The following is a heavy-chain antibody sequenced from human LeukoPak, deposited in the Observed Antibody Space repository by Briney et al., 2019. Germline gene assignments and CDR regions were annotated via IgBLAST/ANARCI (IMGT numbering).Heavy chain of an antibody. CDR1: GFTFSNYG. J-gene: IGHJ4*02. Sequence: GGSLRLSCAASGFTFSNYGMHWVRQAPGKGLEGVAVFSYDGGNKYYLDSVKGRFTISRDNSNNILYLQVSRLRHEDTAVYYCAKGRFSMIRGVDYYSDSWGQGTLVSDCS. D-gene: IGHD3-10*01. CDR2: FSYDGGNK. CDR3: AKGRFSMIRGVDYYSDS. V-gene: IGHV3-30*18.